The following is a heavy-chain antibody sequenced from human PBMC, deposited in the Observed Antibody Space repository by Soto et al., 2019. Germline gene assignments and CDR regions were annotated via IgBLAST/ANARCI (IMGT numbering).Heavy chain of an antibody. CDR2: ISGSGGST. Sequence: EVQLLESGGGLVQPGGSWGPSCAASGFTLSSFALTWSRKAPGRGLEWASAISGSGGSTYYADSVKGRFTISRDNSKNTLYLQMNSLRAEDTAVYYCAKWDTMTLGGGQGTMVTVSS. CDR1: GFTLSSFA. CDR3: AKWDTMTLG. J-gene: IGHJ3*01. V-gene: IGHV3-23*01. D-gene: IGHD3-22*01.